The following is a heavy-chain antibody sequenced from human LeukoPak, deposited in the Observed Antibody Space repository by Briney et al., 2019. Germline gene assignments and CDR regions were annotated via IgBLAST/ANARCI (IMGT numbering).Heavy chain of an antibody. Sequence: PGGSLRLSCAASGFTFSSCGFNWVRQALGKGLEWVSSIGPTGTDRYYADSVRGRFTISRDNAKNSMYLQMDSLRDEDTAVYYCATETIGRHYDYWGQGTLLTVSS. CDR3: ATETIGRHYDY. CDR1: GFTFSSCG. J-gene: IGHJ4*02. V-gene: IGHV3-21*01. D-gene: IGHD1-14*01. CDR2: IGPTGTDR.